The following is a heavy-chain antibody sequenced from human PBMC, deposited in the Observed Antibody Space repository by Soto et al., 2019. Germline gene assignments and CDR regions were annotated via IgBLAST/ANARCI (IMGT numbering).Heavy chain of an antibody. D-gene: IGHD3-16*01. J-gene: IGHJ4*02. Sequence: QVQLVQSGAEVRKPGSSVRVSCKASGGTFSRHSVSWMRQAPGQGLEWMGGIIPIFGTANHAQKFQGRVTITANESTSTVYMELSSLRCEDTAIYYCARGCGYEPTDYYYAYWGQGTLVIVSS. CDR2: IIPIFGTA. CDR1: GGTFSRHS. CDR3: ARGCGYEPTDYYYAY. V-gene: IGHV1-69*01.